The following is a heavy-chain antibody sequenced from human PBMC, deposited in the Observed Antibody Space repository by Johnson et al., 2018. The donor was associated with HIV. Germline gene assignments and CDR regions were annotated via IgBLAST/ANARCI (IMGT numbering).Heavy chain of an antibody. CDR1: GFTFSSYA. D-gene: IGHD3-10*01. J-gene: IGHJ3*02. V-gene: IGHV3-30-3*01. CDR3: ARGLLWFGELLEAFDI. Sequence: QVQLVESGGGLVQPGGSLRLSCAASGFTFSSYAMSWVRQAPGKGLEWVAVISYDGSSKYYADPVKGRINISRDNSKNTLYLQMNSLGAEATAVYYYARGLLWFGELLEAFDIWGQGTMVTVSS. CDR2: ISYDGSSK.